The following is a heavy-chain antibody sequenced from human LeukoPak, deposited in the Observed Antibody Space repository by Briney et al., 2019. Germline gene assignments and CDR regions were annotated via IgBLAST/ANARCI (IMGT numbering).Heavy chain of an antibody. D-gene: IGHD5-18*01. CDR2: INPNSGGT. V-gene: IGHV1-2*02. CDR1: GFTFSSYG. J-gene: IGHJ4*02. CDR3: ARGLDTAMVLALDY. Sequence: GGSLRLSCAASGFTFSSYGMHWVRQAPGQGLEWMGWINPNSGGTNYAQKFQGRVTMTRDTSISTAYMELSRLRSDDTAVYYCARGLDTAMVLALDYWGQGTLVTVSS.